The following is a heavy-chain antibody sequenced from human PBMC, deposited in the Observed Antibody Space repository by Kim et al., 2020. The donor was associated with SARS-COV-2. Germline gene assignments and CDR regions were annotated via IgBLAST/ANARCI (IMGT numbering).Heavy chain of an antibody. D-gene: IGHD7-27*01. CDR3: ARDKGGLGYYYYMDV. CDR1: GGTFSSYA. CDR2: IIPILGIA. Sequence: SVKVSCKASGGTFSSYAISWVRQGPGQGLEWMGRIIPILGIANYAQKFQGRVTITADKSTSTAYMELSSLRSEDTAVYYCARDKGGLGYYYYMDVWGKG. V-gene: IGHV1-69*04. J-gene: IGHJ6*03.